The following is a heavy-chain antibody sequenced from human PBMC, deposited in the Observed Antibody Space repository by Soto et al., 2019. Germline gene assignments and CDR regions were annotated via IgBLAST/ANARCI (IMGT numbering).Heavy chain of an antibody. D-gene: IGHD1-7*01. Sequence: GSLRLSCAASGFTFSSYSMNWVRQAPGKGLEWVSSISSSSYIYYADSVKGRFTISRDNAKNSLYLQMNSLRAEDTAVYYCASRGVGTTDGMDVWGQGTTVTVSS. J-gene: IGHJ6*02. CDR3: ASRGVGTTDGMDV. CDR1: GFTFSSYS. V-gene: IGHV3-21*01. CDR2: ISSSSYI.